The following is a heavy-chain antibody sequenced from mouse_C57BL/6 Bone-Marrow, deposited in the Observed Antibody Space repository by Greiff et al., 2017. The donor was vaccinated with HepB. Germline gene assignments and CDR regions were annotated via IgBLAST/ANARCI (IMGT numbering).Heavy chain of an antibody. Sequence: QVQLKQPGAELVRPGTSVKLSCKASGYTFTSYWMHWVKQRPGQGLEWIGVIDPSDSYTNYNQKFKGKATLTVDTSSSTAYMQLSSLTSEDSAVYYCARSGYSLDYWGQGTTLTVSS. J-gene: IGHJ2*01. V-gene: IGHV1-59*01. CDR3: ARSGYSLDY. CDR2: IDPSDSYT. CDR1: GYTFTSYW. D-gene: IGHD2-3*01.